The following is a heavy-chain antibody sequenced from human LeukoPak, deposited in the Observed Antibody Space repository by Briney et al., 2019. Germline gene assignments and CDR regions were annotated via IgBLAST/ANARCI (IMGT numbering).Heavy chain of an antibody. Sequence: SETLSLTCSVSGGSIAVNHYYWGWIRQPPGKGLEWIGSGLYTGNTYSNPSLRSRVTISVDTSKNEFSLKMNSVTAADTAVYYCAKEHRSSKYFDSWGQGALMIVSS. D-gene: IGHD6-6*01. J-gene: IGHJ4*02. CDR1: GGSIAVNHYY. V-gene: IGHV4-39*02. CDR3: AKEHRSSKYFDS. CDR2: GLYTGNT.